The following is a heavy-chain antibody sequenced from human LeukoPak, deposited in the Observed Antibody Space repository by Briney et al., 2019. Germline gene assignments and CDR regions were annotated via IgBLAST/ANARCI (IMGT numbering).Heavy chain of an antibody. D-gene: IGHD3-3*01. CDR1: GGSFSGYY. V-gene: IGHV4-34*01. Sequence: SETLSLTCAVYGGSFSGYYWSWIRQPPGKGLEWIGEINHSGSTNYNPSLKSRVTISVDTSKNQFSLKLSSVTAADTAVYYCARGLKRYYDFWSGNKYYYGMDVWGQGTTVTVSS. CDR2: INHSGST. J-gene: IGHJ6*02. CDR3: ARGLKRYYDFWSGNKYYYGMDV.